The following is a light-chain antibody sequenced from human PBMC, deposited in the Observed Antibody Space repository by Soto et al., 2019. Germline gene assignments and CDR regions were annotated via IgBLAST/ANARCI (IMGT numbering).Light chain of an antibody. J-gene: IGKJ1*01. V-gene: IGKV3-20*01. CDR1: QSVSSNS. CDR3: QQYGSAPRT. CDR2: GAS. Sequence: PGEIAPLSCRASQSVSSNSLAWYQQNPGQAPRLLIHGASTMAAGIPDRFSGSGSGTDFTLTISRLEPEDFAVYYCQQYGSAPRTFGQGTKVDIK.